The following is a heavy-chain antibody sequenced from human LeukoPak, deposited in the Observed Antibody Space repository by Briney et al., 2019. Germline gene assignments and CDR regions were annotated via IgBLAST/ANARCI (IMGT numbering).Heavy chain of an antibody. Sequence: GGSLRLSCAASGFTYDDYAMHWVRQAPGKGLEWVSVISWNSDTIRYADSVKGRFTISRDNAKNSLYLQMSSLRAEDTAFYYCAKDGYSGYDPMRYWGQGILVTVSS. CDR1: GFTYDDYA. CDR3: AKDGYSGYDPMRY. D-gene: IGHD5-12*01. CDR2: ISWNSDTI. V-gene: IGHV3-9*01. J-gene: IGHJ4*02.